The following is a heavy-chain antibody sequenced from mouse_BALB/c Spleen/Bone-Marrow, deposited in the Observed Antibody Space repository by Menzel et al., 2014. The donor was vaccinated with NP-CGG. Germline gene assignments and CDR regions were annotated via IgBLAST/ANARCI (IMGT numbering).Heavy chain of an antibody. CDR3: TRGYYGSSYDY. D-gene: IGHD1-1*01. CDR2: IYPSDSYT. V-gene: IGHV1-69*02. Sequence: QVQLQQPGAELVRPGASVKLSCEASGYTFTSYWINWVKQRPGQGLEWIGNIYPSDSYTNYNQKFKDKATLTVDKSSSTAYMQLSSPTSEDSAVYYCTRGYYGSSYDYWGQGTTLTVSS. J-gene: IGHJ2*01. CDR1: GYTFTSYW.